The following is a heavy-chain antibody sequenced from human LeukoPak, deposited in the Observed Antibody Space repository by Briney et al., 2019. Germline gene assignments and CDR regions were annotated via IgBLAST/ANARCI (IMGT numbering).Heavy chain of an antibody. J-gene: IGHJ5*02. CDR3: AKDGSWASVS. D-gene: IGHD1-26*01. Sequence: GGSLRLSCAASGFTFSSYGMHWVRRAPGKGLEWVAFIRYDGSNKYYADSVKGRFTISRDNSKNTLYLQMNSLRAEDTALYYCAKDGSWASVSWGQGTLVTVSS. V-gene: IGHV3-30*02. CDR1: GFTFSSYG. CDR2: IRYDGSNK.